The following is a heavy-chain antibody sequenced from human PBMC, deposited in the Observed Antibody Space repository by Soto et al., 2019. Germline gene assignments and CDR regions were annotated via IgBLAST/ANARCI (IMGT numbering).Heavy chain of an antibody. J-gene: IGHJ6*02. D-gene: IGHD6-19*01. CDR2: IYYSGST. CDR3: AREHSRGWYGLGVSYYGMDV. V-gene: IGHV4-61*01. CDR1: GGSVSSGSYY. Sequence: QVQLQESGPGLVKPSETLSLTCTVSGGSVSSGSYYWSWIRQPPGKGLEWLGYIYYSGSTNYNPSLKSRVTISVATSKNQFSLKLSSVTAADTAVYYCAREHSRGWYGLGVSYYGMDVWGQGTTVTVSS.